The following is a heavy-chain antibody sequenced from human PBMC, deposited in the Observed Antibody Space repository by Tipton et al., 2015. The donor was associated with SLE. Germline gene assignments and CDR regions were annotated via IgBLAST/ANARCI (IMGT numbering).Heavy chain of an antibody. Sequence: QVQLVQSGAEVKKPGSSVKVSCKTSGGTFSNYAISWVRQAPGQGLEWMGVVMPIFGTVKYAQNFQGRVTIIAGESTTTAYMELSSLRSEDTAIYYCARSRLGSEIDRWYFDLWGRGTLVSVSS. V-gene: IGHV1-69*01. J-gene: IGHJ2*01. D-gene: IGHD7-27*01. CDR3: ARSRLGSEIDRWYFDL. CDR2: VMPIFGTV. CDR1: GGTFSNYA.